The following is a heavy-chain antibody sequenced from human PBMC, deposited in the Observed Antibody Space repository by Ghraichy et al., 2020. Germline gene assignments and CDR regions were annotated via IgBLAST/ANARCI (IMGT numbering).Heavy chain of an antibody. CDR1: GFTFSSYW. D-gene: IGHD3-3*01. CDR2: INSDVSNT. Sequence: GGSLRLSCAASGFTFSSYWMHWVRQAPGKGLVWVSRINSDVSNTSYADSVKGRFTISRDNAKNTVYLQMSSLRAEDTALYYCARWDFWKSFDYWGQGALVTVSS. V-gene: IGHV3-74*01. CDR3: ARWDFWKSFDY. J-gene: IGHJ4*02.